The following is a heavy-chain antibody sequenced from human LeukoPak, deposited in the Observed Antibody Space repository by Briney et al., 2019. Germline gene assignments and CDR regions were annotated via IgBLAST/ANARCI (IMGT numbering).Heavy chain of an antibody. CDR1: VFTFSVYG. CDR2: VSYDENTK. V-gene: IGHV3-30*03. D-gene: IGHD6-25*01. J-gene: IGHJ4*02. CDR3: ARDPGRRLYSGGPWTFYYIDY. Sequence: GGSLRLSCAASVFTFSVYGMHWVRQAPGKGLEWVAVVSYDENTKYYADSVRGRFTISRDNSKNTLWLQMNSLRTEDTAVYYCARDPGRRLYSGGPWTFYYIDYWGQGTLVTVSS.